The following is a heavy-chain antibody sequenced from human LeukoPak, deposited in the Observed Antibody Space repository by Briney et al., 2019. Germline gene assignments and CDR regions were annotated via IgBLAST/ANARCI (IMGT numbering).Heavy chain of an antibody. Sequence: AGSLRLSCAASGFTFSNYNMNWVRQAPGKGLEWVSSITTTSTYIYYADSVKGRFTISRDNAKNSLYLQMNSLRAEDTAVYYCARDQNTYGYCYFDYWGQGTLVTASS. CDR3: ARDQNTYGYCYFDY. CDR1: GFTFSNYN. V-gene: IGHV3-21*01. CDR2: ITTTSTYI. D-gene: IGHD5-18*01. J-gene: IGHJ4*02.